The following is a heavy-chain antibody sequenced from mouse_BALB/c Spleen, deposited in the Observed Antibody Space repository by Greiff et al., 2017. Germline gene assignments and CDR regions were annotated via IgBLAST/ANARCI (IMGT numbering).Heavy chain of an antibody. J-gene: IGHJ4*01. CDR2: ISSGGGST. V-gene: IGHV5-12-1*01. CDR1: GFAFSSYD. D-gene: IGHD1-2*01. Sequence: EVKLVESGGGLVKPGGSLKLSCAASGFAFSSYDMSWVRQTPEKRLEWVAYISSGGGSTYYPDTVKGRFTISRDNAKNTLYLQMSSLKSEDTAMYYCARHGTTAYYYAMDYWGQGTSVTVSS. CDR3: ARHGTTAYYYAMDY.